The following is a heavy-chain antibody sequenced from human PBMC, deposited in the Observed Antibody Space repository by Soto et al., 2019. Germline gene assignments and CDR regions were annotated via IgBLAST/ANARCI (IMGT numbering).Heavy chain of an antibody. CDR1: GGSISSYY. D-gene: IGHD6-19*01. CDR3: ARADTYSSGWYGAFDI. Sequence: SETLSLTCTVSGGSISSYYWSWIRQPPGKGLEWIGYIYYSGSTNYNPSLKSRVTISVDTSKNQFSLKLSSVTAADTAVYYCARADTYSSGWYGAFDIWGQGTMVTVS. J-gene: IGHJ3*02. CDR2: IYYSGST. V-gene: IGHV4-59*01.